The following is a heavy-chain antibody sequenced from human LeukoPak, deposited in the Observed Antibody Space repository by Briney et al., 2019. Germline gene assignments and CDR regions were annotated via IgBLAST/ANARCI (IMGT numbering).Heavy chain of an antibody. D-gene: IGHD5-18*01. V-gene: IGHV4-38-2*02. J-gene: IGHJ4*02. Sequence: SETLSLTCTVSGYPITAGYYWGWIRQAPGKGLEWLGSIFHTGHTYDNPSRKSPVTLSVDTSKNQFSLKLTSVTASDTTLYYCAREGRGYKNYFFGYWGQGTLVSVSS. CDR1: GYPITAGYY. CDR2: IFHTGHT. CDR3: AREGRGYKNYFFGY.